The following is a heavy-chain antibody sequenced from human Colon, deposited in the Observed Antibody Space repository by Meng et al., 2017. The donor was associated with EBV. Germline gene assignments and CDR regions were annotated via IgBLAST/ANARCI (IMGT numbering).Heavy chain of an antibody. CDR3: AKKGSPGFQPYDY. CDR2: ISGTTGNT. Sequence: EGRLWGSGGGLVQPGGSLRFSCAASGFTFSSYSMSWVRQPPGTGLGWVSTISGTTGNTNYAGSVKGRFTISSDNSKSTLYLQMNSLRAEDTALYYCAKKGSPGFQPYDYWGQGTLVTVSS. J-gene: IGHJ4*02. V-gene: IGHV3-23*01. CDR1: GFTFSSYS. D-gene: IGHD2-2*01.